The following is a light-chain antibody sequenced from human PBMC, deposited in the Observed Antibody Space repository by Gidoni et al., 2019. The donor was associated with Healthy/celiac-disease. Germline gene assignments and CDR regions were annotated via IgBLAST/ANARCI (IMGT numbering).Light chain of an antibody. Sequence: DIVMTQSPASLAVSLGERATINCKSSQRVLYSSNNKNYLAWYQQKPEQPPKLLIYWASTRESGVADRFSGSGSGTDFTLTISSLQAEDVAVYYCQQYYSTPPITFGQGTRLEIK. V-gene: IGKV4-1*01. CDR3: QQYYSTPPIT. CDR1: QRVLYSSNNKNY. CDR2: WAS. J-gene: IGKJ5*01.